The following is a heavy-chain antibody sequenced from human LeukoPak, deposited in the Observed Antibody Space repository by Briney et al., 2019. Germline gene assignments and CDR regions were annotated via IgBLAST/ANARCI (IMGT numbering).Heavy chain of an antibody. CDR2: IGTAGDT. V-gene: IGHV3-13*01. CDR1: GFTFSSYD. CDR3: ARDSSSWYSGAFDI. Sequence: GGSLRLSCAASGFTFSSYDMHWVRQPTGKGLEWVSGIGTAGDTYYLGSVKGRFTISRENAKNSLYLQMNSLRAEDTAVYYCARDSSSWYSGAFDIWGQGTMVTVSS. J-gene: IGHJ3*02. D-gene: IGHD6-13*01.